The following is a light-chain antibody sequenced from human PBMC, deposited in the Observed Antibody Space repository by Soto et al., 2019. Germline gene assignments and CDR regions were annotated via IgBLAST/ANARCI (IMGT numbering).Light chain of an antibody. CDR3: FSYAASSTYV. J-gene: IGLJ1*01. V-gene: IGLV2-23*02. Sequence: QSALTQPASVSGSLGQSITISCTGTSSDVGSYNLVSWYQQHPGKAPKLMIYDVTKRPSGVSDRFSGSRSGNTASLTISGLQAEDESDYYCFSYAASSTYVFGSGTKLTVL. CDR1: SSDVGSYNL. CDR2: DVT.